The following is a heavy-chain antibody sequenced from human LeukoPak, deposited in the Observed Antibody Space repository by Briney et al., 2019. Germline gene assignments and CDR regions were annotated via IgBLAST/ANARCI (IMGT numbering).Heavy chain of an antibody. J-gene: IGHJ4*02. CDR1: GLTVSSNY. CDR3: ASSGYYRGIDY. CDR2: IYSGGST. Sequence: GGSLRLSCAASGLTVSSNYMSWVRQAPGKGLEWVSIIYSGGSTYYADSVKGRFTISRDNSKNTLYLQMNSLRAEDTAVYYCASSGYYRGIDYWGQGTLVTVSS. D-gene: IGHD3-22*01. V-gene: IGHV3-66*01.